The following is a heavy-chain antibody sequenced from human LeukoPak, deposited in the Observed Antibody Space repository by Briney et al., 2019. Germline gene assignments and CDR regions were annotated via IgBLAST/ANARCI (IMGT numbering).Heavy chain of an antibody. Sequence: ASVKVSCKASGYTFTSYAMHWVRQAPGQRLEWMGWINAGNGNTKYSQKFQGRVTITRDTSASTAYMELSSLRSEDTAVYYCAGTGMVDYGDDYEDAFDIWGQGTMVTVSS. CDR1: GYTFTSYA. CDR3: AGTGMVDYGDDYEDAFDI. CDR2: INAGNGNT. J-gene: IGHJ3*02. V-gene: IGHV1-3*01. D-gene: IGHD4-17*01.